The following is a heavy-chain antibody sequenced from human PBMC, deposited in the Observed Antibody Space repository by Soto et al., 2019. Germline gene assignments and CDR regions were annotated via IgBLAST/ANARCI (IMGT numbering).Heavy chain of an antibody. CDR3: ARYLTSHTIFVVVQQTRYGMDV. J-gene: IGHJ6*02. CDR1: GGSISSGGYY. Sequence: SETLSLTCTVSGGSISSGGYYWSWIRQHPGKGLEWIGYIYYSGSTYYNPSLKSRVTISVDTSKNQFSLKLSSVTAADTAVYYCARYLTSHTIFVVVQQTRYGMDVWGQGTTDTVSS. CDR2: IYYSGST. V-gene: IGHV4-31*03. D-gene: IGHD3-3*01.